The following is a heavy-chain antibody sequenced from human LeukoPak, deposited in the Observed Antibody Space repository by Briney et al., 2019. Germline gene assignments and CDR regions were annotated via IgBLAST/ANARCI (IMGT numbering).Heavy chain of an antibody. V-gene: IGHV3-74*03. Sequence: GGCLRLSCAASGFTFSSYWMDWVRQAPGKGVVWVSRINTDGSTTKYADSVKGRFTISRENAKSSLYLQMNSLRAGDTAVYYCATTLDSGWPVDYWGQGTLVTVSS. J-gene: IGHJ4*02. D-gene: IGHD5-12*01. CDR3: ATTLDSGWPVDY. CDR2: INTDGSTT. CDR1: GFTFSSYW.